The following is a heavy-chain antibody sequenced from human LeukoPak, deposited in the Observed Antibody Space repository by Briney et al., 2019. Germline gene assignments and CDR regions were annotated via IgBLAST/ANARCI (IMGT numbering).Heavy chain of an antibody. CDR1: GFTVSSNY. CDR3: ARDQLGATIVRGVIYYGMDV. CDR2: IYSGGST. Sequence: PGGSLRLSCPASGFTVSSNYMSWVRQAAGRGLGWVSVIYSGGSTYYEASVKGRFTISRDNSRNTLYLQMNSLRADDTAAYYCARDQLGATIVRGVIYYGMDVWGQGTTVTVSS. D-gene: IGHD3-10*01. J-gene: IGHJ6*02. V-gene: IGHV3-66*01.